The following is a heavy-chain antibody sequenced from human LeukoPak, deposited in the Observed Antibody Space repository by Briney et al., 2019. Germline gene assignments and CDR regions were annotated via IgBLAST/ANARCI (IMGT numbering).Heavy chain of an antibody. CDR3: TRKSAPFDL. D-gene: IGHD3-3*01. V-gene: IGHV3-21*01. Sequence: GGSLRLSCAASGFTFSDYTMNWVRQTPGLAPEWVSSIHTSSEYVYYADSVKGRFISSRDNAKNSLYLQMNSLRVEDTGVYYCTRKSAPFDLWGQGILVTVSS. CDR1: GFTFSDYT. CDR2: IHTSSEYV. J-gene: IGHJ4*02.